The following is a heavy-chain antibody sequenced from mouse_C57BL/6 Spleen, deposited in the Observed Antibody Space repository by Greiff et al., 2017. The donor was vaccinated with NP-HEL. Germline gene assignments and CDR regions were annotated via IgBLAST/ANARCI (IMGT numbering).Heavy chain of an antibody. CDR1: GFTFSDYY. Sequence: EVQLVESEGGLVQPGSSMKLSCTASGFTFSDYYMAWVRQVPEKGLEWVANINYDGSSTYYLDSLKSRFIISRDNAKNILYLQMSSLKSEDTATYYCARVGNDYTWFAYWGQGTLVTVSA. CDR2: INYDGSST. V-gene: IGHV5-16*01. J-gene: IGHJ3*01. CDR3: ARVGNDYTWFAY. D-gene: IGHD2-4*01.